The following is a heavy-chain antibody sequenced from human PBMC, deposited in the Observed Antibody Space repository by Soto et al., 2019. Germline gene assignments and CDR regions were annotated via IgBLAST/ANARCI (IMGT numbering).Heavy chain of an antibody. Sequence: SETLSLTCTVSGGSISSGGYYWSWIRQHPGKGLEWTGYIYYSGSTYYNPSLKSRVTISVDTSKNQFSLKLSSVTAADTAVYYCARIRTTVLYYFDYWGQGTLVTVSS. V-gene: IGHV4-31*03. CDR2: IYYSGST. CDR1: GGSISSGGYY. J-gene: IGHJ4*02. CDR3: ARIRTTVLYYFDY. D-gene: IGHD4-17*01.